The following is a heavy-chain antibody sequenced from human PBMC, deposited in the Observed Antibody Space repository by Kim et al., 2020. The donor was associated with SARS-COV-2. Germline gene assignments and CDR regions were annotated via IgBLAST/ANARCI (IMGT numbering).Heavy chain of an antibody. CDR2: INAGNGNT. CDR3: ARDQGKDRSSGWYWYY. D-gene: IGHD6-19*01. CDR1: GYTFTSYA. Sequence: ASVKVSCKASGYTFTSYAMHWVRQAPGQRLEWMGWINAGNGNTKYSQKFQGRVTITRDTSASTAYMELSSLRSEDTAVYYCARDQGKDRSSGWYWYYWGQGTLVTVSS. J-gene: IGHJ4*02. V-gene: IGHV1-3*01.